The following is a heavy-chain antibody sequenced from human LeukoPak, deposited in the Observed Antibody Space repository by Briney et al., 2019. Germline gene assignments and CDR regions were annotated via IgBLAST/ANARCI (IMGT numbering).Heavy chain of an antibody. Sequence: ASVKVSCKASGYTFTGYYMHWVQQAPGQGLEWMGWINPNSGGTNYAQKFQGRVTMTRDTSISTAYMELSRLRSDDTAVYYCARDPPTEEITIFGVAYYYYGMDVWGQGTTVTVSS. D-gene: IGHD3-3*01. V-gene: IGHV1-2*02. CDR1: GYTFTGYY. CDR2: INPNSGGT. J-gene: IGHJ6*02. CDR3: ARDPPTEEITIFGVAYYYYGMDV.